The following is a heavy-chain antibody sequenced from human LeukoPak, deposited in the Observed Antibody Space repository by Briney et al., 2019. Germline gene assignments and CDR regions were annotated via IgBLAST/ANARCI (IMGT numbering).Heavy chain of an antibody. V-gene: IGHV4-61*08. Sequence: ASQTLSLTCTVSGGSISGDYYWSWIRQPPGKGLEWIGYIYYSGTTNYNPSLKSRVTISVDTSKNQFSLKLGSVTAADTAVYYCARGVYIAAAQYGYWGQGTLVTVSS. CDR1: GGSISGDYY. CDR3: ARGVYIAAAQYGY. CDR2: IYYSGTT. D-gene: IGHD6-13*01. J-gene: IGHJ4*02.